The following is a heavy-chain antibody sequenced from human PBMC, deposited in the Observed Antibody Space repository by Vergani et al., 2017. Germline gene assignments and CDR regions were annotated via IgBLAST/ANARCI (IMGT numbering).Heavy chain of an antibody. CDR2: IYTSGRT. J-gene: IGHJ4*02. V-gene: IGHV4-61*02. Sequence: QVQLQESGPGLVKPSQTLSLTCTVSGGSISSGSYYWSWIRQPAGKGLKWIGRIYTSGRTNYKPCLNSRVTMSVATSNNQFSLKLRSVTAADTSVYYCAGDTRSSSWYAGFDYWGQGTLVTVSS. CDR1: GGSISSGSYY. CDR3: AGDTRSSSWYAGFDY. D-gene: IGHD6-13*01.